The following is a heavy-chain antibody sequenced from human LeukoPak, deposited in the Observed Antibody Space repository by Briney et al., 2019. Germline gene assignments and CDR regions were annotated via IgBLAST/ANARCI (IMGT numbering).Heavy chain of an antibody. CDR3: ARDSLNWERDY. Sequence: ASVKVSCKASGYTFTTYYMHWVRQAPGQGLEWMGWISAYNGNTNYAQKLQGRVTMTTDTSTSTAYMELRSLRSDDTAVYYCARDSLNWERDYWGQGTLVTVSS. CDR2: ISAYNGNT. V-gene: IGHV1-18*04. J-gene: IGHJ4*02. CDR1: GYTFTTYY. D-gene: IGHD7-27*01.